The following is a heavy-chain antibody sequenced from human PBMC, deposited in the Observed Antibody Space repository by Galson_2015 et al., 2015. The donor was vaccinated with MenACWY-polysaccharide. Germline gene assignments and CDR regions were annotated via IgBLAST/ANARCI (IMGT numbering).Heavy chain of an antibody. J-gene: IGHJ2*01. CDR2: IKQDGSEK. CDR1: GVTFSSFW. V-gene: IGHV3-7*01. D-gene: IGHD3-22*01. CDR3: ARDPLDSSGYTRGSVFDL. Sequence: SLRLSCAASGVTFSSFWMSWVRQAPGKGLEWVAIIKQDGSEKYYVDSVKGRFSISRDNAKNSLYLQMNSLRSEDTAVYYCARDPLDSSGYTRGSVFDLWGRGTLVTVSS.